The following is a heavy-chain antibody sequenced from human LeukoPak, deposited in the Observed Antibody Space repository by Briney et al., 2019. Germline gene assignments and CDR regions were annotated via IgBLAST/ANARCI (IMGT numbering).Heavy chain of an antibody. Sequence: PSQTLSLTCTVSGGSISSGSYYWSWIRQPPGKGLEWIGYIYYSGSTNYNPSLKSRVTISVDTSKNQFSLKLSSVTAADTAVYYCARDHGRNYGSGTSGHYMDVWGKGTTVTISS. D-gene: IGHD3-10*01. CDR1: GGSISSGSYY. CDR3: ARDHGRNYGSGTSGHYMDV. CDR2: IYYSGST. J-gene: IGHJ6*03. V-gene: IGHV4-61*01.